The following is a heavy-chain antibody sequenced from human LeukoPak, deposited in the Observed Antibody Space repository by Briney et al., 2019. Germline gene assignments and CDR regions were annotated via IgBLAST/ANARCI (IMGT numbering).Heavy chain of an antibody. Sequence: ASVKVSCKSSSDTFTSDAITWVRQVPQLGLEWMGAILPAFGTTNYAQKFQGRVTMTADESRRTVYMELRSLRSEDTGIYYCTRDSGMIRGDYWGQGTLVTVSS. CDR2: ILPAFGTT. V-gene: IGHV1-69*13. D-gene: IGHD6-25*01. CDR3: TRDSGMIRGDY. J-gene: IGHJ4*02. CDR1: SDTFTSDA.